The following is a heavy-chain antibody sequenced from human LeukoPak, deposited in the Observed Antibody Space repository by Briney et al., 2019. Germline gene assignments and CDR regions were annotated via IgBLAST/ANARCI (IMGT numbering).Heavy chain of an antibody. CDR3: ARQGPVYDFWSGPYYFDY. CDR1: GYSFTSYW. J-gene: IGHJ4*02. Sequence: GESLKISCKGSGYSFTSYWIGWVRQMPGKGLEWMGIIYPGDSDTRYSPSFQGQVTISADKSISTAYLQWSSLKASDTAMYYCARQGPVYDFWSGPYYFDYWGQGTLVTVSS. CDR2: IYPGDSDT. V-gene: IGHV5-51*01. D-gene: IGHD3-3*01.